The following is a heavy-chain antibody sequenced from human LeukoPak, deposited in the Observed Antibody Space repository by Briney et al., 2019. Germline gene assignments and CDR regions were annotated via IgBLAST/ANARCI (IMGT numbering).Heavy chain of an antibody. CDR3: ARGGYYGSGSYYNAANWFDP. J-gene: IGHJ5*02. V-gene: IGHV4-30-4*01. D-gene: IGHD3-10*01. CDR2: NYYSGST. Sequence: PSEALSLTCTVSGGSISSGDYYWSWIRQPPGKGLEWIGYNYYSGSTYYNPSLKSRVTISVDTSKNQFSLKLSSVTAADTAVYYCARGGYYGSGSYYNAANWFDPWGQGTLVTVSS. CDR1: GGSISSGDYY.